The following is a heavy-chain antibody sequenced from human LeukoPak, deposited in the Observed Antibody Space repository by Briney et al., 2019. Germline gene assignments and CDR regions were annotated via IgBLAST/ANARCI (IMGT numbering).Heavy chain of an antibody. V-gene: IGHV3-30*04. Sequence: GRSLRLSCAASGFTFSSYAMHWVRQAPGKGLEWVAVISYDGSNKYYADSVKGRFTISRDNSKNTLYLQMNSLRAEDTAVYYCAKASAMIVVVSKHFDYWGQGTLVTVSS. CDR1: GFTFSSYA. D-gene: IGHD3-22*01. J-gene: IGHJ4*02. CDR3: AKASAMIVVVSKHFDY. CDR2: ISYDGSNK.